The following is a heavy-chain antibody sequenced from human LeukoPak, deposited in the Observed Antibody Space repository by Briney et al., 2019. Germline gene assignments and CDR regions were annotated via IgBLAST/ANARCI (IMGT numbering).Heavy chain of an antibody. J-gene: IGHJ5*02. V-gene: IGHV3-21*01. CDR3: AGEGGIVVVPADLNWFDP. Sequence: GGSLRLSCAASGFTFSSYSMNWVRQAPGKGLEWVSSISSSSSYIYYADSVKGRFTISRDNAKNSLYLQMNSLRAEDTAVYYCAGEGGIVVVPADLNWFDPWGQGTLVTVSS. CDR2: ISSSSSYI. D-gene: IGHD2-2*01. CDR1: GFTFSSYS.